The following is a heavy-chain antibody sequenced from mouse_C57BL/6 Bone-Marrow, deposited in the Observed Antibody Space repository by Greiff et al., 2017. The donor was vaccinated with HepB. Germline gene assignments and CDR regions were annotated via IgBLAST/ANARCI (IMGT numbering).Heavy chain of an antibody. CDR1: GYTFTSYW. V-gene: IGHV1-55*01. CDR2: IYPGSGST. Sequence: QVHVKQPGAELVKPGASVKMSCKASGYTFTSYWITWVKQRPGQGLEWIGDIYPGSGSTNYNEKFKSKATLTVDTSSSTAYMQLSSLTSEDSAVYYCARSRILAYYAMDYWGQGTSVTVSS. D-gene: IGHD3-3*01. J-gene: IGHJ4*01. CDR3: ARSRILAYYAMDY.